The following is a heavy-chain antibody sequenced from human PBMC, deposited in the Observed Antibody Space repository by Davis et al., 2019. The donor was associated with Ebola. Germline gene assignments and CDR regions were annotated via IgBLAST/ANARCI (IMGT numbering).Heavy chain of an antibody. J-gene: IGHJ4*02. CDR1: GGSISSSFYY. CDR3: ARLHVDTGLDY. CDR2: NYYSGST. V-gene: IGHV4-39*07. Sequence: SETLSLTCTVSGGSISSSFYYWGWVRQPPGKGLEWIGSNYYSGSTYYNPSLKSRVTISVDTSKNQFSLKLSSVTAADTAVYYCARLHVDTGLDYWGQGTLVTVSS. D-gene: IGHD5-18*01.